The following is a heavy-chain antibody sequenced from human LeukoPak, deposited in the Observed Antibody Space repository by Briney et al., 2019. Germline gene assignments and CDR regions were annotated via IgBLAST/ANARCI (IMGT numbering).Heavy chain of an antibody. J-gene: IGHJ3*02. D-gene: IGHD5/OR15-5a*01. CDR2: IYTSGST. V-gene: IGHV4-61*02. Sequence: PSETLSLTCTVSGGSISSGSYYWSSIRQPAGKGLEFIGRIYTSGSTNYNPSLKSRVTISVDTYKNQFSQKLSSVTAADTVVYYYARVTCDRLYVPSRDAFDIWGQGTMVTVSS. CDR1: GGSISSGSYY. CDR3: ARVTCDRLYVPSRDAFDI.